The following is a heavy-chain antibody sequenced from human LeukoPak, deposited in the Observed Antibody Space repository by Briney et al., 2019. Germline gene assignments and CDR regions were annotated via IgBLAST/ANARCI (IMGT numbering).Heavy chain of an antibody. J-gene: IGHJ3*01. CDR2: INTNTGNP. CDR1: GYTFTSYA. Sequence: ASVKVSCKASGYTFTSYAMNWVRQAPGQGLEWMGWINTNTGNPTYAQGFTGRFVFSLDTSVSTAYLQISSLRAEDTAVYYCARDHVKLGSTFHPFDAFDVWGQGTLVTVSS. V-gene: IGHV7-4-1*02. D-gene: IGHD2/OR15-2a*01. CDR3: ARDHVKLGSTFHPFDAFDV.